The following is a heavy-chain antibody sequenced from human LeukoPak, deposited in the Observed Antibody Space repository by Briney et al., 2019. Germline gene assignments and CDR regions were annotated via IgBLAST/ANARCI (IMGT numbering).Heavy chain of an antibody. V-gene: IGHV3-53*01. J-gene: IGHJ1*01. CDR1: GFTVSSNY. CDR2: IYSGGST. D-gene: IGHD3-10*01. Sequence: GGSLRLSCAASGFTVSSNYMSWVRQAPGKGLEWVSVIYSGGSTYYADSVKGRFTISRDNSKNTLYLQMNSLRAEDTAVYYCAKSGDGSGSYLVSNAEYFQHWGQGTLVTVSS. CDR3: AKSGDGSGSYLVSNAEYFQH.